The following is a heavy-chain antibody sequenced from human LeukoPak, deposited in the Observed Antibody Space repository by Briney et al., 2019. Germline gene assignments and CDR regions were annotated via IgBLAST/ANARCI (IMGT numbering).Heavy chain of an antibody. V-gene: IGHV4-34*01. J-gene: IGHJ4*02. Sequence: SETLSLTCAVYGGSFSGYYWSWIRQPPGKGLEWIGEINHSGSTNYNPSLKSRVTISVDTSKNQFSLKLSSVTAADTAVYYCARDCSGGSCYSYWGQGALVTVSS. CDR2: INHSGST. D-gene: IGHD2-15*01. CDR1: GGSFSGYY. CDR3: ARDCSGGSCYSY.